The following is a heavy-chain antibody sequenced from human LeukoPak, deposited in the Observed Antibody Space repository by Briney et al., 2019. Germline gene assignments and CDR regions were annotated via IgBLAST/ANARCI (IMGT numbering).Heavy chain of an antibody. V-gene: IGHV3-23*01. D-gene: IGHD3-22*01. CDR3: AKGSYYDSSGSFYFDY. CDR2: ISGSGDNT. J-gene: IGHJ4*02. CDR1: GFTFSSYA. Sequence: GGSLRLSCAASGFTFSSYAMSWVRQAPGKGLERVSGISGSGDNTYYADSVKGRFTISRDNSKNTLYVQVNSLGTEDTAAYYYAKGSYYDSSGSFYFDYWGQGTLVTVSS.